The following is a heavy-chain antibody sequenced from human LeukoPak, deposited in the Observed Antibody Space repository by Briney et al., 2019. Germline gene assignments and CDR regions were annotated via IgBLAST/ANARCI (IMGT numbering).Heavy chain of an antibody. V-gene: IGHV3-53*01. CDR2: IYSGGST. Sequence: GGSLRLSCAASGFTVSSNYMSWVRQAPGKGLEWVSVIYSGGSTYYADSVKGRFTISRDNSKITLYLQMNSLRAEDTAVYYCARDYCSGGSCPQPDAFDIWGQGTMVTVSS. D-gene: IGHD2-15*01. CDR3: ARDYCSGGSCPQPDAFDI. J-gene: IGHJ3*02. CDR1: GFTVSSNY.